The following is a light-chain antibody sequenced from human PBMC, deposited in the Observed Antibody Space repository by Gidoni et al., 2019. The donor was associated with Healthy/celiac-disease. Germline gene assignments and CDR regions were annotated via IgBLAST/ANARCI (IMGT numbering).Light chain of an antibody. J-gene: IGKJ2*01. CDR3: QQYYSTPHT. CDR1: QSVLSSSNNKNY. Sequence: DIVMTQSPDSLAVSLGERATINCKSSQSVLSSSNNKNYLSWYQQKPGQPPKLLIYWASTRESGVPDRFSGRGSGTDFTLTISSLQAEDVAVYYCQQYYSTPHTFGQWTKLEIK. CDR2: WAS. V-gene: IGKV4-1*01.